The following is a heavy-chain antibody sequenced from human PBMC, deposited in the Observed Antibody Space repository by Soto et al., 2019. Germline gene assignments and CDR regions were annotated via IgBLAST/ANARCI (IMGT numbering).Heavy chain of an antibody. Sequence: SETLSLTCTVSGGSISSGDYYWSWIRQPPGKGLEWIGYIYYSGSTYYNPSLKSRVTISVDTSKNQFSLKLSSVTAADTAVYYCARAQGRNWFDPWGQGTPGTVS. CDR2: IYYSGST. V-gene: IGHV4-30-4*01. J-gene: IGHJ5*02. CDR3: ARAQGRNWFDP. D-gene: IGHD1-26*01. CDR1: GGSISSGDYY.